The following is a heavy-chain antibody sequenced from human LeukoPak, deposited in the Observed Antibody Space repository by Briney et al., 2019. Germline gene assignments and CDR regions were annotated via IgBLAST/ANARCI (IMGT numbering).Heavy chain of an antibody. CDR1: GYSISSSNW. Sequence: KPSDTLSLTCAVSGYSISSSNWWGWIRQPPGKGLEWIAYIYYSGTTNYSPSLKSRVTISVDTSTNQFSLKMKSVTAADTAVYYCAKHSFDSGGYFDEWGQGTLVTVSS. CDR3: AKHSFDSGGYFDE. CDR2: IYYSGTT. D-gene: IGHD3-22*01. J-gene: IGHJ4*02. V-gene: IGHV4-28*01.